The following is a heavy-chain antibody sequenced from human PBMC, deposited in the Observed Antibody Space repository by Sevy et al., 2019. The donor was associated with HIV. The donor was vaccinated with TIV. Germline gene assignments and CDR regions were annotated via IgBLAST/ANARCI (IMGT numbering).Heavy chain of an antibody. V-gene: IGHV1-24*01. D-gene: IGHD1-26*01. CDR3: ATRYVRATVTDDY. CDR1: GYTLTELS. Sequence: ASVKVSCKVSGYTLTELSMHWVRQAPGKGLEWMGGFDPEDGETIYAQKFQGRVTMTGDTCTDTAYMELNSLRSEDTAVYYCATRYVRATVTDDYWGQGTLVTVSS. CDR2: FDPEDGET. J-gene: IGHJ4*02.